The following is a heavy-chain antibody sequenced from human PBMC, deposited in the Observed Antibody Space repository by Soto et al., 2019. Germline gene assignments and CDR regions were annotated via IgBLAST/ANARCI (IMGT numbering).Heavy chain of an antibody. CDR1: GFTFSSYA. Sequence: AGGSLRLSCAASGFTFSSYAMSWVRQAPGKGLEWVSAISGSGGSTYYADSVKGRFTISRDNSKNTLYLQMNSLRAEDTAVYYCAKWVVVVAATPDAFDIWGQGTMVTVSS. CDR2: ISGSGGST. D-gene: IGHD2-15*01. V-gene: IGHV3-23*01. J-gene: IGHJ3*02. CDR3: AKWVVVVAATPDAFDI.